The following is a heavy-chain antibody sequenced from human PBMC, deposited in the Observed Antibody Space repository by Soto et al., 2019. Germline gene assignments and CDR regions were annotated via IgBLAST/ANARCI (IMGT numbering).Heavy chain of an antibody. CDR1: GYTFTSYD. Sequence: ASVKVSCKASGYTFTSYDISWVRQAPGQGLEWMGWISAYNGNTNYAQKLQGRVTMTTDTSTSTAYMEPRSLRSDDTAVYYCARTEYYDFWSGYYTYPGHFDYWGQGTLVTVSS. J-gene: IGHJ4*02. CDR3: ARTEYYDFWSGYYTYPGHFDY. D-gene: IGHD3-3*01. CDR2: ISAYNGNT. V-gene: IGHV1-18*04.